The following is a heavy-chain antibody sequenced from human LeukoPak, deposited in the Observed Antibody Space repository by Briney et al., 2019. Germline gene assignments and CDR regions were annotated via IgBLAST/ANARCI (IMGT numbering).Heavy chain of an antibody. Sequence: SETLSLTCTVSGGSISSYYWSWLRQPPGKGLGWVGYIYYSGSTNYNPSLTSGVTTSVDTSKNQFSLKLSSVTAGDTTVYYCARVAWESLDYWGQGTLVTGPS. CDR1: GGSISSYY. D-gene: IGHD1-26*01. CDR2: IYYSGST. CDR3: ARVAWESLDY. J-gene: IGHJ4*02. V-gene: IGHV4-59*01.